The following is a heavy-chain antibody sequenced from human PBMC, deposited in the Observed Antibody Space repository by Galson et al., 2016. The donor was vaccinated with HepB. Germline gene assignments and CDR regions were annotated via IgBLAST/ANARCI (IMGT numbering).Heavy chain of an antibody. J-gene: IGHJ4*02. V-gene: IGHV3-23*01. D-gene: IGHD3-9*01. Sequence: SLRLSCAASGFTFSSYAMSWVRQAPGKGLEWVSSSGSGGPTYYADSVKGRFTISRDHSKNTLFLQMHSLRADDTAVYYRAKSVLEYDILTGYYRRGADYWGQGTLVTVSS. CDR1: GFTFSSYA. CDR2: SGSGGPT. CDR3: AKSVLEYDILTGYYRRGADY.